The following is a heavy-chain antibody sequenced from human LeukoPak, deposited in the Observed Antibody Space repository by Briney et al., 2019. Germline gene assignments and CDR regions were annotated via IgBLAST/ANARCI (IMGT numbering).Heavy chain of an antibody. CDR3: AREETRITMIVVADLQGWFDP. Sequence: SVKVSCKASGGTFSSYAISWVQQAPGQGLEWMGGIIPIFGTANYAQKFQGRVTITADESTSTAYMELSSLRSEDTAVYYCAREETRITMIVVADLQGWFDPWGQGTLVTVSS. CDR1: GGTFSSYA. D-gene: IGHD3-22*01. CDR2: IIPIFGTA. J-gene: IGHJ5*02. V-gene: IGHV1-69*13.